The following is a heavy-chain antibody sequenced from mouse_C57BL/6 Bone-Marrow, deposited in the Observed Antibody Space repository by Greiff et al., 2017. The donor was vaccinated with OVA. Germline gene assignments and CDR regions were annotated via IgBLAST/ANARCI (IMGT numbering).Heavy chain of an antibody. J-gene: IGHJ2*01. Sequence: EVKLMESGPELVKPGASVKISCKASGYSFTDYNMNWVKQSNGKSLEWIGVINPNYGTTSYNQKFKGKATLTVDQSSSTAYMQLNSLTSEDSAVYYCARERIITTVVAEDYWGQGTTLTVSS. V-gene: IGHV1-39*01. CDR1: GYSFTDYN. CDR2: INPNYGTT. CDR3: ARERIITTVVAEDY. D-gene: IGHD1-1*01.